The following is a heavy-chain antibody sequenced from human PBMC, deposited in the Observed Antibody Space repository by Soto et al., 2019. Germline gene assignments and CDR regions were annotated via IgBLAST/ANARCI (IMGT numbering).Heavy chain of an antibody. V-gene: IGHV1-58*01. CDR2: IDVGSANA. J-gene: IGHJ4*02. CDR1: GLTFSSSA. D-gene: IGHD5-18*01. CDR3: AADMGGYIYGLGTY. Sequence: QMQLVQSGPEVKKPGTSVKVSCKASGLTFSSSAVHWVRQARGHRLEWIGWIDVGSANANYAQMHQERVTISRAMSTSTAYMELSSLRPEDTAVYYCAADMGGYIYGLGTYWGQGTLVTVSS.